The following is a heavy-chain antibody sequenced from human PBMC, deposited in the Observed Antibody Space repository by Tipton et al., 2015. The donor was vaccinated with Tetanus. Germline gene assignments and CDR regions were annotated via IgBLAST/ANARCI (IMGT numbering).Heavy chain of an antibody. Sequence: GLVKPSETLSLTCAVSGASFSGSYWSWVRQSPGKGLEWVGEIRPGGSPYYNPALKSRVTMSVDTSKNQFYLQLSSVTAADTAVYFCARASQRTFEFWGQGTLVAVSS. CDR2: IRPGGSP. V-gene: IGHV4-34*10. CDR3: ARASQRTFEF. CDR1: GASFSGSY. J-gene: IGHJ4*02. D-gene: IGHD5-18*01.